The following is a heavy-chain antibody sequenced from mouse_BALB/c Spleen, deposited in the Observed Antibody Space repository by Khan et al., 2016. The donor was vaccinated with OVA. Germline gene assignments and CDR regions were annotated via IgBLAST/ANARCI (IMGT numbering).Heavy chain of an antibody. V-gene: IGHV3-8*02. CDR3: ARSTYRYAFDY. Sequence: EVQLVESGPSLVKPSQTLSLTCSVTGDSITTCYWNWIRKFPGNKLEYMGYIIYTGYTYYNSSLKSRISITRHTSNNQYYLQLNPVTDEDTATYYCARSTYRYAFDYWGQGTLVTVSA. D-gene: IGHD2-14*01. CDR1: GDSITTCY. J-gene: IGHJ3*01. CDR2: IIYTGYT.